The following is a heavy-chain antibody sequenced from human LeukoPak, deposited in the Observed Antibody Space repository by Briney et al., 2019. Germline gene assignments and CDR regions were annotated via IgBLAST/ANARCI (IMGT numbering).Heavy chain of an antibody. Sequence: GGSLRLSCVASGFTFSNYWMHWVRQAPGKGLVWVSRIKTDGSRTNYADSVKGRFTISRDNAKNTVYLEMNSLRSEDTAVYYCARAIGSSWGNVDYWGQGTLVTVSS. D-gene: IGHD6-13*01. CDR1: GFTFSNYW. J-gene: IGHJ4*02. V-gene: IGHV3-74*01. CDR2: IKTDGSRT. CDR3: ARAIGSSWGNVDY.